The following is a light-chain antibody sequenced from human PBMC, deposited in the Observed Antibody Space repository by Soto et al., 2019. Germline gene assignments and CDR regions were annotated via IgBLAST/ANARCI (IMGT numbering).Light chain of an antibody. CDR1: QSVSSSY. CDR3: QQYGSSPSVT. CDR2: GAS. J-gene: IGKJ3*01. V-gene: IGKV3-20*01. Sequence: EIVLTQSPGTLSLSPGERATLSCRASQSVSSSYLAWYQQKPGQAPRLLIYGASGRATGIPDRFSGSGSGTDFTLTISRLEPEDFAVYYCQQYGSSPSVTFGPGTKADIK.